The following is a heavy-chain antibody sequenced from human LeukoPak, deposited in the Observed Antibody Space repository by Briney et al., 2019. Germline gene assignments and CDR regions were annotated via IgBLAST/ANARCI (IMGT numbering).Heavy chain of an antibody. CDR2: INWNSGNI. CDR1: GFTFDDHA. D-gene: IGHD1-7*01. J-gene: IGHJ4*02. Sequence: GRSLRLSCAASGFTFDDHATHWVRQAPGKGLEWVSGINWNSGNIGYADSVKGRFTISRDNAKNSLYLQMNILRAEDTALYYCAKDRSRGWNSDYFDYWGQGTLVTVSS. CDR3: AKDRSRGWNSDYFDY. V-gene: IGHV3-9*01.